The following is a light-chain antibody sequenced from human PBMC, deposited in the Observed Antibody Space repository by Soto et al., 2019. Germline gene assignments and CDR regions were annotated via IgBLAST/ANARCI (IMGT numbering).Light chain of an antibody. J-gene: IGKJ1*01. CDR2: AAS. CDR1: QGIGTC. Sequence: DIQMTQTPSSLSASVGDRVTITCRASQGIGTCLAWYQQKPGKVPKLLIYAASTLQSGVPSRFSGSGSGTDFTLTISSLQPEDVATYYCQQYNSAPWTFGQGTKVEIK. V-gene: IGKV1-27*01. CDR3: QQYNSAPWT.